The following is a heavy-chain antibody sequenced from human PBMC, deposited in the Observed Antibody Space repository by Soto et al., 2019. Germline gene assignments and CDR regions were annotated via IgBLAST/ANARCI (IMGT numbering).Heavy chain of an antibody. CDR3: ATSHGDSHFYYSGMAA. J-gene: IGHJ6*04. CDR1: WFSFSKYK. V-gene: IGHV5-51*01. D-gene: IGHD4-17*01. CDR2: INPGDSDT. Sequence: PGESLKISCEGAWFSFSKYKIGWVRQMPGQGLEWMGIINPGDSDTRYSPSFQGQVTISADKSLSTASLQWSPVTPPATATYSCATSHGDSHFYYSGMAAWGKGTTVPVSS.